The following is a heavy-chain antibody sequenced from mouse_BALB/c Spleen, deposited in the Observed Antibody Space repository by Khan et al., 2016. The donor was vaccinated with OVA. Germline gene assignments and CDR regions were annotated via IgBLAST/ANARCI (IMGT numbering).Heavy chain of an antibody. Sequence: VQLQQSGPDLVKPGASVKISCKASGYSFTLYYMSWVKQSLGQSLEWIGRVNPNTDNINYNQEFKGKAILTVDKSSNTAYMDLRSLTSEDSAVYFCARGYDFFASWGQGTMVTVSA. CDR2: VNPNTDNI. CDR3: ARGYDFFAS. D-gene: IGHD2-14*01. J-gene: IGHJ3*01. V-gene: IGHV1-26*01. CDR1: GYSFTLYY.